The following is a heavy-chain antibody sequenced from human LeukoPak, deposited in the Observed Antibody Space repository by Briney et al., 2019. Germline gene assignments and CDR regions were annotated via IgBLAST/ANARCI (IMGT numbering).Heavy chain of an antibody. V-gene: IGHV3-23*01. J-gene: IGHJ4*01. CDR2: LSGSGITT. Sequence: GGSLRLSCAASGFTFSNSAMSWVRQAPGKGLERVSPLSGSGITTYYAASVKGRFTISRDNSKNTLYLQMNSLRAEDTAVYYCAKGIYSSGWSYFDYWGHGTLVTVSS. CDR1: GFTFSNSA. CDR3: AKGIYSSGWSYFDY. D-gene: IGHD6-19*01.